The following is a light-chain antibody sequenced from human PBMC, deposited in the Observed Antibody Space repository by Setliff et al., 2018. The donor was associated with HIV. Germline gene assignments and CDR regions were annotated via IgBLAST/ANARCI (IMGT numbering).Light chain of an antibody. CDR2: GHN. Sequence: QSALTQPPSVSGAPGQRVTISCTGSSSNIGADYDVHWYQQLPGTAPKLLISGHNNRPSGVPDRFSGSKSGTSASLAITGLQAEDEADYYCQSYDSSLSGYVFGSGTKV. V-gene: IGLV1-40*01. CDR1: SSNIGADYD. CDR3: QSYDSSLSGYV. J-gene: IGLJ1*01.